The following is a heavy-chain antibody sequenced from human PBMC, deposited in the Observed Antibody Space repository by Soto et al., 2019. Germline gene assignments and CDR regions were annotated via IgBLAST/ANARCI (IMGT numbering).Heavy chain of an antibody. Sequence: QVQLQESGPGLVKPSETLSLTCTVSGGSISSYYWSWIRQPPGKGLEWIGYIYYSGSTNYNPSLKSRVTISVDTSKNQFSLKLSSVTAADTAVYYCARAETQLEREYWYFDLWGRGTLVTVSS. CDR2: IYYSGST. J-gene: IGHJ2*01. CDR1: GGSISSYY. V-gene: IGHV4-59*01. CDR3: ARAETQLEREYWYFDL. D-gene: IGHD1-1*01.